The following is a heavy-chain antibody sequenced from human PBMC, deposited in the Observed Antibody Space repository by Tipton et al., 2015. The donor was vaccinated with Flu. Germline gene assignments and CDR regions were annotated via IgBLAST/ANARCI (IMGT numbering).Heavy chain of an antibody. Sequence: TLSLTCKVSGGSISSSSYYWAWIRQPPGKGLQWLGSIYYTGTTYYNPSLNSRVIISVDRSNNQLSLRLSSVAATDTAVYYCARPRSEPFYAMDVWGQWTTVTVSS. CDR1: GGSISSSSYY. J-gene: IGHJ6*02. CDR3: ARPRSEPFYAMDV. V-gene: IGHV4-39*01. CDR2: IYYTGTT.